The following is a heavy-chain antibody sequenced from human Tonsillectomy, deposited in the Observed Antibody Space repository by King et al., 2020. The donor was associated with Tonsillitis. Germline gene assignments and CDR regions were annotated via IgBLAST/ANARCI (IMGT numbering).Heavy chain of an antibody. J-gene: IGHJ4*02. Sequence: VQLVQSGGVVVQPGGSLRLSCAASGFSFDDYTIHWVRQAPGKGLEWVSLITWDGGSTYFADFVKGRFTISIDNSKNSLYLQMNSLRTEDTALYYCAKTSDPIVVVTAPLGYWGQGTLVTVSS. CDR3: AKTSDPIVVVTAPLGY. CDR2: ITWDGGST. V-gene: IGHV3-43*01. CDR1: GFSFDDYT. D-gene: IGHD2-21*02.